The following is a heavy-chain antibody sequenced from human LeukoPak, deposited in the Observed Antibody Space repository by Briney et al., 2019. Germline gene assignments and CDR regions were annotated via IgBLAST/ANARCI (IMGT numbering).Heavy chain of an antibody. V-gene: IGHV1-69*05. J-gene: IGHJ3*02. CDR1: GGTFSSYA. CDR3: ATPNSYNIVGGHAFDI. CDR2: IIPIFGTA. D-gene: IGHD2-21*01. Sequence: GASVKVSCKASGGTFSSYAISWVRQAPGQGLEWMGGIIPIFGTANYAQKFQGRVTITTDESTSTAYMELSSLRSEDTAVYYCATPNSYNIVGGHAFDIWGQGTMVTVSS.